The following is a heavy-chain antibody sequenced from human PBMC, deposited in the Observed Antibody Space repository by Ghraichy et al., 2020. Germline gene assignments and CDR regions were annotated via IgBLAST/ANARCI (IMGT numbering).Heavy chain of an antibody. CDR2: VSKDGSTY. CDR1: GFTFSSYA. CDR3: ASGNSAMWF. J-gene: IGHJ4*02. V-gene: IGHV3-30-3*01. Sequence: GGSLRLSCAASGFTFSSYAIHWVRQAPGTGLEWVAAVSKDGSTYYYADSVKGRFTISRDNSKNTLYLQLSNLRAEDTAVYYCASGNSAMWFWGQGTLVTVSS. D-gene: IGHD5-18*01.